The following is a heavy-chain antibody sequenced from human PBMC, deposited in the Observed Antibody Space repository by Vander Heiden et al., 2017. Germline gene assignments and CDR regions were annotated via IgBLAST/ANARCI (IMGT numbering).Heavy chain of an antibody. CDR3: ARGRTMAGGIGY. CDR2: IKQDESEK. D-gene: IGHD3-10*02. J-gene: IGHJ4*02. CDR1: GFTFSNYW. Sequence: EVQLVESGGGLVQPGGSLRLSCVASGFTFSNYWMSWVRQAPGKGLEWAANIKQDESEKYYVDSVKGRFTISRDNAKNSLYLQMNSLRAEDTAVYYCARGRTMAGGIGYWGQGTLVTVSS. V-gene: IGHV3-7*03.